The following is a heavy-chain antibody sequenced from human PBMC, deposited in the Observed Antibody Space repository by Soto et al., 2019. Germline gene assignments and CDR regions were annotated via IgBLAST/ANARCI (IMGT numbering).Heavy chain of an antibody. CDR1: GFTFTTYA. J-gene: IGHJ4*02. CDR3: AKEQLSYFDY. D-gene: IGHD1-1*01. CDR2: INKSGGT. Sequence: GSLRLSCEASGFTFTTYAMSWVRQAPGKGLEWVSVINKSGGTVYADSVRGRFTISRDISKNTLYLQMNSLRADDTAVYYCAKEQLSYFDYWGQGTLVTVSS. V-gene: IGHV3-23*01.